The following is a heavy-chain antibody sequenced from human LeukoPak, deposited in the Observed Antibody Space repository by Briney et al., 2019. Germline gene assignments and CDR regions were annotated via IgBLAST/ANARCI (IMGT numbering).Heavy chain of an antibody. CDR2: ISYDGSNK. D-gene: IGHD3-10*01. V-gene: IGHV3-30*18. J-gene: IGHJ4*02. Sequence: GGSLRLSCAASGFTFSSYGMHWVRQAPGKGLEWVAVISYDGSNKYYADSVKGRFTISRDNSKNTLYLQMNSLRAEDTAVYYCAKEGRITMVRGAGGLDYWGQGTLVTVSS. CDR1: GFTFSSYG. CDR3: AKEGRITMVRGAGGLDY.